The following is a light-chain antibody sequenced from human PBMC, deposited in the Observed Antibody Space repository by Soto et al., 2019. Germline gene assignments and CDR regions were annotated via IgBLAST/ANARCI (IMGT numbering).Light chain of an antibody. V-gene: IGLV1-44*01. CDR2: NNN. CDR3: AAWDGSLSAVL. CDR1: SSSIGSNA. J-gene: IGLJ2*01. Sequence: QPVLTQPPSASGTPGQRVTISCSGSSSSIGSNAVNWYQHIPGTAPKLLIHNNNQRPSGVPDRFSGSKSGTSASLTISGLQSEDEADYYCAAWDGSLSAVLFGGGTKLTVL.